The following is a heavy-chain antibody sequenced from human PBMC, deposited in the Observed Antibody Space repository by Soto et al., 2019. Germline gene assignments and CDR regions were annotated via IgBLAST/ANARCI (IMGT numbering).Heavy chain of an antibody. D-gene: IGHD3-3*01. CDR2: IYYSGST. CDR1: DGSITNYY. Sequence: SETLSLTCTVSDGSITNYYWSWIRQPPGKGLEWIGYIYYSGSTNYNPSLKSRVTISVDTSKNQFSLKLSSVTAADTAVYYCARTRYYNFWSGYSGYYYMDVWGKGTTVTVSS. J-gene: IGHJ6*03. V-gene: IGHV4-59*08. CDR3: ARTRYYNFWSGYSGYYYMDV.